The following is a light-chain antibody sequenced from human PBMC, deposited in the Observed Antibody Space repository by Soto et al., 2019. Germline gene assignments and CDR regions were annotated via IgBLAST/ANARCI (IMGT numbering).Light chain of an antibody. V-gene: IGLV2-23*02. CDR2: EVT. J-gene: IGLJ2*01. Sequence: QSVLTQPASVSGSPGQSITISCTGTNSDVGNYNLVSWYQQHPGKAPKLMIYEVTKRPSGVSNRFSGSKSDNKASLTISGLQAEDEADYYCCSYAGSNTLIFGGGTKLTVL. CDR3: CSYAGSNTLI. CDR1: NSDVGNYNL.